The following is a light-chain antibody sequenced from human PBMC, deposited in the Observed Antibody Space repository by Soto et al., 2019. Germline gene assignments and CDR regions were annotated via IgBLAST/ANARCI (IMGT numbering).Light chain of an antibody. CDR3: QQLSL. V-gene: IGKV1-9*01. J-gene: IGKJ5*01. Sequence: DIQMTQSPSSLSASVGDRVTITCRASQGISSYLAWYQQKPGKAPKLLIFPASTLQSGVPSRFRGSGSGTDFTLTISSLQPEDFATYYCQQLSLFGQGTRLEIK. CDR1: QGISSY. CDR2: PAS.